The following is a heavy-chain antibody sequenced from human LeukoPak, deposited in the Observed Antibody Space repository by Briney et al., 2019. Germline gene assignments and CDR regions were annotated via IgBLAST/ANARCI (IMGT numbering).Heavy chain of an antibody. CDR3: AKALDYDFWSGGDAFDI. Sequence: GGSLRLSCAASGFMFSSYAMTWVRQAPGRGLEWVSALNNNAGMIYYADSVKGRFTISRDNFKNTVYLQMNSLRADDTAVYYCAKALDYDFWSGGDAFDIWGQGTMVTVSS. D-gene: IGHD3-3*01. CDR1: GFMFSSYA. CDR2: LNNNAGMI. V-gene: IGHV3-23*01. J-gene: IGHJ3*02.